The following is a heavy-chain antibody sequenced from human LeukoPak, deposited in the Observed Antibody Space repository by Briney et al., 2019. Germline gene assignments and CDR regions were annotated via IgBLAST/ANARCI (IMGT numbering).Heavy chain of an antibody. CDR2: ISSSSSTI. Sequence: PGGSLRLSCAASGFTFSSYSMNWVRQAPGKRLEWVSYISSSSSTIYYADSVKGRFTISRDNAKNSLYLQMNSLRAEDTAVYYCARALTFDAFDIWGQGTMVTVSS. CDR1: GFTFSSYS. D-gene: IGHD2/OR15-2a*01. J-gene: IGHJ3*02. V-gene: IGHV3-48*01. CDR3: ARALTFDAFDI.